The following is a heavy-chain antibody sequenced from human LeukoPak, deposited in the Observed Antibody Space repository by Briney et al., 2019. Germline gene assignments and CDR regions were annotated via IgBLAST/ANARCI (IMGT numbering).Heavy chain of an antibody. CDR2: IYSAGTT. D-gene: IGHD2-2*01. CDR1: GFTVSTNY. Sequence: AGGSLRLSCAASGFTVSTNYMPWVRQAPGKGLEWVSLIYSAGTTYYADSVTCRFPISRDCSKNTLYLQMNSLRVELTAVYYCARGLASTLLDYWGQGTLVTVSS. CDR3: ARGLASTLLDY. V-gene: IGHV3-53*01. J-gene: IGHJ4*02.